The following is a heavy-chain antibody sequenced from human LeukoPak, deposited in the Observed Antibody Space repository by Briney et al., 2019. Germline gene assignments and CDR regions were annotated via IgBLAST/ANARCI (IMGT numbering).Heavy chain of an antibody. D-gene: IGHD3-22*01. CDR3: ARGPDSSGYYYFDF. J-gene: IGHJ4*02. CDR2: IHHSGST. Sequence: SETLSLTCTVSGGSISSGDYYWSWIRQPPGKGLEWIGYIHHSGSTYFNPSLKSRVTISVDTSKNQFSLKLSSVTAADTAVYYCARGPDSSGYYYFDFWGQGTLVTVSS. V-gene: IGHV4-30-4*01. CDR1: GGSISSGDYY.